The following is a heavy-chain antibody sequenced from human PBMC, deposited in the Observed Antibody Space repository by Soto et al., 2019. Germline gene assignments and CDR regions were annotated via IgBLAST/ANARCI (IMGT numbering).Heavy chain of an antibody. D-gene: IGHD3-22*01. V-gene: IGHV5-10-1*01. Sequence: GESLKISCKGSGYSFTSYWISWVRQMPGKGLEWMGRIDPSDSYTNYSPSFQGHVTISADKSISTAYLQWSSLKASDTAMYYCVAPYYDSSGYYLGEDAFDIWGQGTMVTVSS. CDR2: IDPSDSYT. CDR1: GYSFTSYW. J-gene: IGHJ3*02. CDR3: VAPYYDSSGYYLGEDAFDI.